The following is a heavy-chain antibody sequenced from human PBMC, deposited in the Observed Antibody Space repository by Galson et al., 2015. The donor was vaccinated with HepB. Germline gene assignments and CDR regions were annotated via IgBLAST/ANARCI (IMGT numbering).Heavy chain of an antibody. V-gene: IGHV3-30*18. J-gene: IGHJ6*02. CDR2: ISYDGSNK. D-gene: IGHD5-12*01. CDR3: AKVRGGYSGYDPWGYYYYYGMDV. CDR1: GFTFSSYG. Sequence: SLRLSCAASGFTFSSYGMHWVRQAPGKGLEWVAVISYDGSNKYYADSVKGRFTISRDNSKNTLYLQMNSLRAEDTAVYYCAKVRGGYSGYDPWGYYYYYGMDVWGQGTTVTVSS.